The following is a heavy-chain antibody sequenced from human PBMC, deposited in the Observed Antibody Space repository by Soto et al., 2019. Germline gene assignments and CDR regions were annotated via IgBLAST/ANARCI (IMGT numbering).Heavy chain of an antibody. CDR3: AREDSIIIPAVSDF. Sequence: PGGSLRLSCTVSGFAFNNYGINWVRQAPGKGLEWVSSISKSDYTYYSDSVKGRFAISRDNAKSSVSLQMNNLRVEDTAVYYCAREDSIIIPAVSDFWGQGTPVTVPS. V-gene: IGHV3-21*01. CDR1: GFAFNNYG. CDR2: ISKSDYT. D-gene: IGHD2-2*01. J-gene: IGHJ4*02.